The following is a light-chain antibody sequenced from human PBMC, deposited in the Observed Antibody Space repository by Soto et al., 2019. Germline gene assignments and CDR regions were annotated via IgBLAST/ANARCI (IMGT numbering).Light chain of an antibody. V-gene: IGKV3-11*01. J-gene: IGKJ5*01. CDR1: QGISSY. CDR2: DAS. Sequence: EIVLTQSPATLSLSPGERATLSCRAGQGISSYLAWYQQKPGQAPRLLIYDASNRATGIPARFSGSGSETDFTLTISRLEREDFAVYYCQQRSSWPITWGHGTRLQI. CDR3: QQRSSWPIT.